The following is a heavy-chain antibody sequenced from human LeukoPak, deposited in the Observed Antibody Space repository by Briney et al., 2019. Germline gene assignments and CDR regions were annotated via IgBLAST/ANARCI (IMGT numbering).Heavy chain of an antibody. V-gene: IGHV3-23*01. J-gene: IGHJ4*02. CDR1: GFTFSSYA. CDR2: ISGSGGST. D-gene: IGHD3-9*01. Sequence: GGSLRLSCAASGFTFSSYAMSWVRQAPGKGLEWVSAISGSGGSTYYADSVKGRFTISRDNSKNTLYLQMNSLRAEDTAVYYCAKNALRYFDWSKMYFDYRGQGTLVTVSS. CDR3: AKNALRYFDWSKMYFDY.